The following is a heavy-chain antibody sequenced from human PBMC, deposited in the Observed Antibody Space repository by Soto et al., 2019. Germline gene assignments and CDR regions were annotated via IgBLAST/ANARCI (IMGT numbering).Heavy chain of an antibody. V-gene: IGHV1-69*13. D-gene: IGHD5-12*01. Sequence: SVKVSCTSSGGIFSSYTINWVRQAPGQGLEWIGGIIPISGTGNYAKKFQGRVTITADESTSTGYMELTNLRPEDTAIYYCARLRWLQPFDFWGQGTLVTSPQ. CDR2: IIPISGTG. CDR1: GGIFSSYT. CDR3: ARLRWLQPFDF. J-gene: IGHJ4*02.